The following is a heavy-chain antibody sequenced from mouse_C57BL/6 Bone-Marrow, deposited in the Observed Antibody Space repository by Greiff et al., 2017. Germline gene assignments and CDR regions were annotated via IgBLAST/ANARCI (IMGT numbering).Heavy chain of an antibody. D-gene: IGHD1-1*01. V-gene: IGHV14-4*01. CDR3: TTPYCYGSRVDY. J-gene: IGHJ2*01. CDR1: GFNIKDDY. CDR2: IDPENGDT. Sequence: EVQLQQSGAELVRPGASVKLSCTASGFNIKDDYMHWVKQRPEQGLEWIGWIDPENGDTEYAPKFQGKATIPADTSSNTAYLQLSSLTSEDTAFYYCTTPYCYGSRVDYWGQGTTLTVSS.